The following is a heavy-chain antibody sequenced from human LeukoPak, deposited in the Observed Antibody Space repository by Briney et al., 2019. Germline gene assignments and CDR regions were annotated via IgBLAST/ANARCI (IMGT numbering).Heavy chain of an antibody. CDR2: ISSIST. Sequence: GGSLRPSCAASGFTFSDYYMNWIRQAPGKGLDGVSSISSISTYTAYADSLRGRFTISRDNSNNSLYLQMDSLRVEDTAVYYCARDLAPRSFDYWGQGTLVTVSS. J-gene: IGHJ4*02. CDR1: GFTFSDYY. CDR3: ARDLAPRSFDY. V-gene: IGHV3-11*06. D-gene: IGHD5-24*01.